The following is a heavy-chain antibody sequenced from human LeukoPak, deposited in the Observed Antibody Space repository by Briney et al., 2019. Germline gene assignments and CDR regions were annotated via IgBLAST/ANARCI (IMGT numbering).Heavy chain of an antibody. Sequence: GASVKVSCKASGYTFTGYYMHWVRQAPGQGREWMGWINPNSGGTNYAQKFQGRVTMTRDTSISTAYMELSRLRSDDTAVYYCAREDIVATLVDYWGQGTLVTVSS. CDR3: AREDIVATLVDY. CDR2: INPNSGGT. D-gene: IGHD5-12*01. CDR1: GYTFTGYY. V-gene: IGHV1-2*02. J-gene: IGHJ4*02.